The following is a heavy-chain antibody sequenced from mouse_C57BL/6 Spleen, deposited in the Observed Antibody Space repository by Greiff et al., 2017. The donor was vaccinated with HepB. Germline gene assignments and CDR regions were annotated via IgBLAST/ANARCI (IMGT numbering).Heavy chain of an antibody. CDR1: GYAFSSYW. CDR2: IYPGDGDT. CDR3: ASGYGSSPSYAMDY. V-gene: IGHV1-80*01. D-gene: IGHD1-1*01. J-gene: IGHJ4*01. Sequence: QVQLQQSGAELVKPGASVKISCKASGYAFSSYWMNWVKQRPGKGLEWIGQIYPGDGDTNYNGKFKGKATLTADKSSSTAYMQLSSLTAEDSAVYFCASGYGSSPSYAMDYWGQGTSVTVSS.